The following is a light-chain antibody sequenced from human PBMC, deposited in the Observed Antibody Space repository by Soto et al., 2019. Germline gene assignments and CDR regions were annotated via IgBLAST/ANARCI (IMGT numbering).Light chain of an antibody. V-gene: IGKV1-39*01. J-gene: IGKJ5*01. Sequence: DIQMTQSPSSLSASVGDRVTITCRASQSISSYLSWYQQKPGKAPNLLIYAASTLQSGVPSRFSGSGSETDFTLTISSLQPEDFATYNCQLSYSSRGITFGQGTRLEI. CDR2: AAS. CDR3: QLSYSSRGIT. CDR1: QSISSY.